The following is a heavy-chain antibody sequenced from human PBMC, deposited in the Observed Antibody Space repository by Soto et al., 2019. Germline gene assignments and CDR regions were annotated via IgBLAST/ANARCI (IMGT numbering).Heavy chain of an antibody. V-gene: IGHV4-39*01. Sequence: SETLSLTCTVSGGSISSSSYYWGWIRQPPGKGLEWIGSIYYSGSTYYNPSLKSRVTISVDTSKNQFSLKLSSVTAADTAVYYCARQGDVFDPWGQGTLVTVSS. CDR2: IYYSGST. CDR3: ARQGDVFDP. D-gene: IGHD3-16*01. CDR1: GGSISSSSYY. J-gene: IGHJ5*02.